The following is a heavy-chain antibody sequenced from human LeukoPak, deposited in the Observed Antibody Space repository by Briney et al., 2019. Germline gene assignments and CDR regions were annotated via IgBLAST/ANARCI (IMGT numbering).Heavy chain of an antibody. V-gene: IGHV3-23*01. Sequence: RTGGSLRLSCAASGFTFSSYAMSWVRQAPGKGLEWVSAISGSGGSTYYADSVKGRFTISRDNSKNSLYLQMNSLRTEDTALYYCAKDVAVTMVRGVEYMDVWGKGTTVTVSS. CDR1: GFTFSSYA. CDR3: AKDVAVTMVRGVEYMDV. CDR2: ISGSGGST. J-gene: IGHJ6*03. D-gene: IGHD3-10*01.